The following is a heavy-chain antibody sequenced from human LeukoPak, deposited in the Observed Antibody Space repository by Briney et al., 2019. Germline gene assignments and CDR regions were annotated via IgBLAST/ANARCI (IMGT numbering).Heavy chain of an antibody. CDR1: GFTFSSYS. CDR2: ISATSNTT. D-gene: IGHD2-2*01. CDR3: ARDCTSTSCYHDAFDV. V-gene: IGHV3-48*01. J-gene: IGHJ3*01. Sequence: PGGSLRLSCAASGFTFSSYSMNWVRQAPGKGLEWLSYISATSNTTYHADSVKGRFTISRDNAKNSLFLQMDSLRGEDTAFYYCARDCTSTSCYHDAFDVWAQGTFVTVSS.